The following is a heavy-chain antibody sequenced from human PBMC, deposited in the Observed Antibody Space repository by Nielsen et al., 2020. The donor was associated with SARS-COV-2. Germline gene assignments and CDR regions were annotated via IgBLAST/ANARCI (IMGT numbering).Heavy chain of an antibody. Sequence: GGSLRLSCAASGFTFSSYSMNWVRQAPGKGLEWVSSISSSSSYIYYADSVKGRFTISRDNAKNSLYLQMNSLRAEDTAVYYCARWAPFGSGRSKKAYYGMDVWGQGTTVTVSS. D-gene: IGHD6-19*01. J-gene: IGHJ6*02. CDR3: ARWAPFGSGRSKKAYYGMDV. V-gene: IGHV3-21*01. CDR2: ISSSSSYI. CDR1: GFTFSSYS.